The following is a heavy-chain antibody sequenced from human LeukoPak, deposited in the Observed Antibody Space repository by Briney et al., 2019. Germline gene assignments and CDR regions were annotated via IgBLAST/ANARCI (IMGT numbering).Heavy chain of an antibody. Sequence: RWASVKVSCKASGYTFTSYYMHWVRQAPGEGLEWMGIINPSGGSTNYAQKFQGRVTLTRDMSTNTVYMKLSSLTSEDTAVYYCARTSSGYYAHFDLWGQGTLVTVSS. J-gene: IGHJ4*02. D-gene: IGHD3-22*01. CDR3: ARTSSGYYAHFDL. CDR1: GYTFTSYY. CDR2: INPSGGST. V-gene: IGHV1-46*01.